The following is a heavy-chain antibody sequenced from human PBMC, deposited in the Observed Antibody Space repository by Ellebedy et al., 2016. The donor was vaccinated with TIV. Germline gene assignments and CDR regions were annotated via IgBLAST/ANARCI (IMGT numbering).Heavy chain of an antibody. J-gene: IGHJ4*02. V-gene: IGHV5-51*01. D-gene: IGHD3-10*01. CDR3: ARQESSGTLNF. CDR1: GYSFADYW. Sequence: GGSLRLXCKASGYSFADYWIGWVRQMPGKGLEWMGIIYPGDSDTRYSPSFQGQVTISVDKSITTAYLQWSSLEASDTAMYYCARQESSGTLNFWGQGTLVTVSA. CDR2: IYPGDSDT.